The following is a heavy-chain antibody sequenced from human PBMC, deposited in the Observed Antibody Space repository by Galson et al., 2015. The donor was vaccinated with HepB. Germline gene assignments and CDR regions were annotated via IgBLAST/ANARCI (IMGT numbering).Heavy chain of an antibody. CDR1: GGTFSSYA. CDR2: IIPIFGTA. V-gene: IGHV1-69*13. D-gene: IGHD3-10*01. CDR3: AREGTDGTTFDI. J-gene: IGHJ3*02. Sequence: SVKVSCKASGGTFSSYAISWVRQAPGQGLEWMGGIIPIFGTANYAQKFQGRVTITADESTSTAYMELSSLRSEDTAVYYCAREGTDGTTFDIWGQGTMVTVSS.